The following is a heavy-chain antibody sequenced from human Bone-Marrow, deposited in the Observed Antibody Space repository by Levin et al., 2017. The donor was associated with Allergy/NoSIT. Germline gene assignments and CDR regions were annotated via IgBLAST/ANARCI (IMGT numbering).Heavy chain of an antibody. D-gene: IGHD5-18*01. V-gene: IGHV3-33*01. CDR1: GFTFSSYG. Sequence: GGSLRLSCAASGFTFSSYGMHWVRQAPGKGLEWVAVIWYDGSNKYYADSVKGRFTISRDNSKNTLYLQMNSLRAEDTAVYYCAREDTAMEKVIDDYGMDVWGQGTPVNV. CDR3: AREDTAMEKVIDDYGMDV. CDR2: IWYDGSNK. J-gene: IGHJ6*02.